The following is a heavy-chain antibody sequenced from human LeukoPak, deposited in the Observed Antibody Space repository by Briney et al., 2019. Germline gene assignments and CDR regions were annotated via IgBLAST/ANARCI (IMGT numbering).Heavy chain of an antibody. CDR1: GYTFTSYD. CDR2: MNPNSGNT. D-gene: IGHD1-20*01. CDR3: VAQGYNWNAYESLGYFDY. Sequence: ASVKVSCKASGYTFTSYDINWVRQATGQGLEWMGWMNPNSGNTGYAQEFQGRVTMTRNTPISTAYMELSSLRSEDTAVYYCVAQGYNWNAYESLGYFDYWGQGTLVTVSS. J-gene: IGHJ4*02. V-gene: IGHV1-8*01.